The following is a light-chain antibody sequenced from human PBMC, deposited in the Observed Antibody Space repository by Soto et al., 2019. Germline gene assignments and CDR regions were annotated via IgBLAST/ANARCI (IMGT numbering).Light chain of an antibody. CDR3: QQSYVTPST. CDR1: QDISSS. J-gene: IGKJ1*01. CDR2: AAS. V-gene: IGKV1-39*01. Sequence: IQITQSPSSLSASIGARVTISSRARQDISSSLNWYQHQSGKAPKLLIYAASGLHSGVPSRFSGSGSGTDFTLTISSVQPEDFATYYCQQSYVTPSTFGQGTKVDI.